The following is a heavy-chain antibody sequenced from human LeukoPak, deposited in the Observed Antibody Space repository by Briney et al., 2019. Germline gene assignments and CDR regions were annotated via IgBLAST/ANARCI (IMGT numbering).Heavy chain of an antibody. D-gene: IGHD7-27*01. CDR2: IETVGNT. Sequence: GGSLRLSCAASGFTFTSYDMHWVRQATGKGLEWVSAIETVGNTYYSGSVEGRFTISRDNAKNSLDLQMNNLRAEDTAIYYCARDLGIDRFDYWGQGTLVTVSS. V-gene: IGHV3-13*01. CDR1: GFTFTSYD. CDR3: ARDLGIDRFDY. J-gene: IGHJ4*02.